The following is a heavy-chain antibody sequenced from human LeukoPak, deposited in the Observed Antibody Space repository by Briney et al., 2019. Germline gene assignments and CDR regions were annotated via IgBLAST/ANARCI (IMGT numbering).Heavy chain of an antibody. CDR3: ARSYQLLPYYYYGMDV. D-gene: IGHD2-2*01. Sequence: GRSLRLSCAASGFTFSSYGMHWVRQAPGKGLEWVAVIWYDGSNKYYADSVKGRFTISRDNSKNTLYLQMNSLRAEDTAVYYCARSYQLLPYYYYGMDVWGQGTTVTVTS. J-gene: IGHJ6*02. CDR1: GFTFSSYG. CDR2: IWYDGSNK. V-gene: IGHV3-33*01.